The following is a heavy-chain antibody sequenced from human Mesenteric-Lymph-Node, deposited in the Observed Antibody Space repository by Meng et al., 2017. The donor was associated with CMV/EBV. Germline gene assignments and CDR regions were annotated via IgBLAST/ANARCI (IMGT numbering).Heavy chain of an antibody. CDR3: ASLAPLNNTKDKIPSGY. J-gene: IGHJ4*02. CDR2: INHSGST. Sequence: QVPLQQWGAGLLKPSETLSFTCAVYGGSFSAYYWSWIRQPPGKGLEWIGEINHSGSTNYNPSLKSRITISVDTSKNQFSLKLTSVTAADTAVYFCASLAPLNNTKDKIPSGYWGQGTLVTVSS. CDR1: GGSFSAYY. D-gene: IGHD1-14*01. V-gene: IGHV4-34*01.